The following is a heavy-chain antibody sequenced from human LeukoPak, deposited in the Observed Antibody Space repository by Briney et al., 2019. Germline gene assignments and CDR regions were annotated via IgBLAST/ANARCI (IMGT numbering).Heavy chain of an antibody. J-gene: IGHJ4*02. Sequence: ASVTVSCKASGYTFTGYYMHWVRQAPGQGLEWMGWINPNSGGTNYAQKFQGRVTMTRDTAISTAYMELSRLRSDDTAVYYCATDKVNYYGSGSYYPYWGQGTLVTVSS. CDR2: INPNSGGT. V-gene: IGHV1-2*02. CDR1: GYTFTGYY. D-gene: IGHD3-10*01. CDR3: ATDKVNYYGSGSYYPY.